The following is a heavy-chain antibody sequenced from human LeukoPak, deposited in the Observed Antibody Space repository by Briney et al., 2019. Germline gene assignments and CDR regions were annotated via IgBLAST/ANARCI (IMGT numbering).Heavy chain of an antibody. CDR1: GFTFSSYG. J-gene: IGHJ6*02. Sequence: GRSLRLSCAASGFTFSSYGMHWVRQAPGKGLEWVAVIWYDGSNKYYADSVKGRFTVSRDNSKNTLYLHMNSLRTEDTAVYYCAKEQRLGKLLPPYYYYGMDVWGQGTTVTVSS. V-gene: IGHV3-33*06. CDR3: AKEQRLGKLLPPYYYYGMDV. CDR2: IWYDGSNK. D-gene: IGHD3-16*01.